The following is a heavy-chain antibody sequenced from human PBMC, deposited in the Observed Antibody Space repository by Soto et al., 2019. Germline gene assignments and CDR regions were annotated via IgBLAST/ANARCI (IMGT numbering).Heavy chain of an antibody. D-gene: IGHD1-26*01. CDR1: GFSLSTSGMR. CDR3: ARMSYPGYYYYGMDV. V-gene: IGHV2-70*04. CDR2: IDWDDDK. J-gene: IGHJ6*02. Sequence: SGPTLVNPTQTLTLTCTFSGFSLSTSGMRVSWIRQPPGKALEWLARIDWDDDKFYSTSLKTRLTISEDTSKNQVVLTMTNMDPVDTATYYCARMSYPGYYYYGMDVWGQGTTVTVSS.